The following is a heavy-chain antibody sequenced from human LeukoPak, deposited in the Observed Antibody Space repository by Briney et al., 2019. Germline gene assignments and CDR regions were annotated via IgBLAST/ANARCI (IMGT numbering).Heavy chain of an antibody. CDR3: ARDRVRLNVGAFDI. CDR2: ISSSSSYI. J-gene: IGHJ3*02. CDR1: GFTFSSYS. Sequence: GGSLRLSCAASGFTFSSYSMNWVRQAPGKGLEWVSSISSSSSYIYYADSVKGRFTISRDNAKNSPYLQMNSLRAEDTAVYYCARDRVRLNVGAFDIWGQGTMVTVSS. D-gene: IGHD1-26*01. V-gene: IGHV3-21*01.